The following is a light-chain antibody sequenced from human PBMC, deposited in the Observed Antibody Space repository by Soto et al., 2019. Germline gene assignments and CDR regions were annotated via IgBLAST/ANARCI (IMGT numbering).Light chain of an antibody. V-gene: IGKV1-39*01. J-gene: IGKJ1*01. Sequence: DIQITQSPSSLSASVGDRVTITCRASQSISRYLNWYQQKPGKAPNLLIYVASSLQSEVPSRFSGSGSGTDFTLTITSLQPEDFATYYCQQSYSVPWTFGQGTKVDIK. CDR3: QQSYSVPWT. CDR2: VAS. CDR1: QSISRY.